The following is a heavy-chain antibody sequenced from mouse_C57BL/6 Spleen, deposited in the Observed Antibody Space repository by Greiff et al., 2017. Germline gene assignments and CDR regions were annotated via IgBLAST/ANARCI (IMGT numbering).Heavy chain of an antibody. CDR1: GYTFTDYN. D-gene: IGHD3-2*02. V-gene: IGHV1-22*01. J-gene: IGHJ2*01. CDR3: AVGITAQAYYFDY. Sequence: VQLKESGPELVKPGASVKMSCKASGYTFTDYNMHWVKQSHGKSLEWIGYINPNNGGTSYNQKFKGKATLTVDKSSSTAYMQLSSLTSEDSAVYYCAVGITAQAYYFDYWGQGTTLTVSS. CDR2: INPNNGGT.